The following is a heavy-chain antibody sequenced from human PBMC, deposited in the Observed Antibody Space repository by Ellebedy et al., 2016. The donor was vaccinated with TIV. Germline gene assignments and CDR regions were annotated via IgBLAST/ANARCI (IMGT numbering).Heavy chain of an antibody. CDR2: ICWNSGSI. CDR1: GFTFDDYA. V-gene: IGHV3-9*01. Sequence: SLKISXAASGFTFDDYAMHWVRQAPGKGLEWVSGICWNSGSISYADSVKGRFTISRDNSKNTLYLQMNSLRAEDTAVYYCARDMEPTIAVAGPPDYWGQGTLVTVSS. D-gene: IGHD6-19*01. J-gene: IGHJ4*02. CDR3: ARDMEPTIAVAGPPDY.